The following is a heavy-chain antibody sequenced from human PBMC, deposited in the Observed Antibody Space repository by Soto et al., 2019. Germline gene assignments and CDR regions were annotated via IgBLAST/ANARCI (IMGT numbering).Heavy chain of an antibody. J-gene: IGHJ4*02. CDR1: GFTFSTYG. CDR3: ARDYSSSSGGFDF. CDR2: IWYDGSHK. Sequence: GGSLRLSCAASGFTFSTYGMHWVRQAPGKGLEWVAVIWYDGSHKYYADSVKDRFTISRDNSKNTLYLQMNSLRAEDTAVYYCARDYSSSSGGFDFWGQGTLVTVSS. D-gene: IGHD6-6*01. V-gene: IGHV3-33*01.